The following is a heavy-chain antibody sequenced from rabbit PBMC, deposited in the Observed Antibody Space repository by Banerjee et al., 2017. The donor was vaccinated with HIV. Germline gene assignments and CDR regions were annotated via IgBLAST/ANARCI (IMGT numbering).Heavy chain of an antibody. CDR1: GIAFSTNYW. J-gene: IGHJ4*01. V-gene: IGHV1S45*01. CDR2: NYAGGSGST. Sequence: QEQLVESGGDLVKPGASLTLTCTASGIAFSTNYWICWVRQAPGKGLEWIACNYAGGSGSTYYASWATGRFTVSRTSSTTVTLQMTSLTAADTATYFCARGTYGYAGYAPNLWGPGTLVTVS. CDR3: ARGTYGYAGYAPNL. D-gene: IGHD6-1*01.